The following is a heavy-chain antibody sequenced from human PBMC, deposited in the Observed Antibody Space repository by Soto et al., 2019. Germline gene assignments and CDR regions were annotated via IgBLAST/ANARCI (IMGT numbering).Heavy chain of an antibody. Sequence: GGPLRLSCAASGFIFSDLYMTWIRQAPGKGLEWVSYISGGGETIHYADSVRGRFTVSRDNARRSLYLQMNSLRAEDTAVYYCARGRDYLGGDFDYWGQGTLVTVS. CDR2: ISGGGETI. CDR1: GFIFSDLY. D-gene: IGHD3-16*01. V-gene: IGHV3-11*04. CDR3: ARGRDYLGGDFDY. J-gene: IGHJ4*02.